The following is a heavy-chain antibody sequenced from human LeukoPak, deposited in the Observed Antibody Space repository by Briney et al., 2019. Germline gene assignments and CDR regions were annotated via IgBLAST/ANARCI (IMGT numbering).Heavy chain of an antibody. CDR1: GFTFTSYG. J-gene: IGHJ4*02. V-gene: IGHV3-33*01. CDR2: IWYDGSNK. D-gene: IGHD3-22*01. CDR3: ARVSFYDSSGYYPPDY. Sequence: GGSLRLSCAASGFTFTSYGMHWVRQAPGKGLEWVAVIWYDGSNKYYADSVKGRFTISRDNSKDTLYLQMNSLRAEDTAVYYCARVSFYDSSGYYPPDYWGQGTLVTVSS.